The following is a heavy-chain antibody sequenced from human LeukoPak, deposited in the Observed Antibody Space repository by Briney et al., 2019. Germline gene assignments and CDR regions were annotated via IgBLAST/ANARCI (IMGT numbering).Heavy chain of an antibody. CDR1: GFTFSSYG. J-gene: IGHJ4*02. D-gene: IGHD3-22*01. CDR3: AKDSGYYYDSSGYQDY. Sequence: GGSLRLSCAASGFTFSSYGMHWVRQAPGKGLEWVAFIRYDGSNKYYADSVKGRFTISRDNSKNTLYLQMNSLRAEDTAVYYCAKDSGYYYDSSGYQDYWGQGTLVTVSS. V-gene: IGHV3-30*02. CDR2: IRYDGSNK.